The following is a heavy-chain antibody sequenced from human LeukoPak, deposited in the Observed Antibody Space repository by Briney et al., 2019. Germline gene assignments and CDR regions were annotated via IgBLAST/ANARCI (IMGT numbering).Heavy chain of an antibody. CDR3: ARVTDKAMDYYYGMDV. D-gene: IGHD5-18*01. Sequence: GGSLRLSCAASGFTFSSYDMSWVRQAPGKGLEWVSYISGAGGTTYYADSVKGRFTISRDNSKNSLYLQMNSLRDEDTALYYCARVTDKAMDYYYGMDVWGQGTTVTVSS. CDR2: ISGAGGTT. J-gene: IGHJ6*02. CDR1: GFTFSSYD. V-gene: IGHV3-23*01.